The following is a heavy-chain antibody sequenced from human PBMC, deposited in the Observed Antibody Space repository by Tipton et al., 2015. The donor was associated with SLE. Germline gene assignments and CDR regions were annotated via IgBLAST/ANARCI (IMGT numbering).Heavy chain of an antibody. CDR1: GGSIGINHYF. CDR2: IDYTGTT. D-gene: IGHD3-10*01. J-gene: IGHJ6*03. Sequence: TLSLTCTVSGGSIGINHYFWGWIRQSPGEGLEWIGSIDYTGTTYYNPSLKSRVTVSVDTSKNEFSLKLSSVTAADTAVYYCARSSATGFYYMDVWGKGTTVTVSS. CDR3: ARSSATGFYYMDV. V-gene: IGHV4-39*07.